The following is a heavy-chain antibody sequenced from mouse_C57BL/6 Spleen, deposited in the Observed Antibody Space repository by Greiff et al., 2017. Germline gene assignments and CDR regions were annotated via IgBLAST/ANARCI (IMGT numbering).Heavy chain of an antibody. CDR1: GYTFTSYW. CDR2: IYPGSGST. J-gene: IGHJ2*01. CDR3: ARAIYYDYDED. Sequence: QVPLQQPGAELVKPGASVKMSCKASGYTFTSYWITWVKQRPGQGLEWIGDIYPGSGSTNYNEKFKSKATLTVDTSSSTAYMQISSLTSEDSAVYYGARAIYYDYDEDWGQGTTLTVSS. V-gene: IGHV1-55*01. D-gene: IGHD2-4*01.